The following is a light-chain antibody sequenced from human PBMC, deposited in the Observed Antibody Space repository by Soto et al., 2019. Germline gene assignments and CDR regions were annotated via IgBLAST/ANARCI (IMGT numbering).Light chain of an antibody. V-gene: IGKV3-15*01. J-gene: IGKJ1*01. CDR1: QSVTSK. CDR3: QQYNNWPQT. CDR2: GAS. Sequence: EILMTQSPATLSVSPGERATLSCRASQSVTSKLAWYQQKLGQAPRLLIYGASTRATGIPARFSGSGSGTEFTLTISSLQSEDFAVYYCQQYNNWPQTFGQGTKVEIK.